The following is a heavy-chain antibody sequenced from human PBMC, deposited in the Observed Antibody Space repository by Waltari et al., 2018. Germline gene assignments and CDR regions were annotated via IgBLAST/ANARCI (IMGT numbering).Heavy chain of an antibody. Sequence: EVQLVESGGGLVQPGGSLRLSCAASGFTFSSYSMNWVRQAPGKGLEWVSYISSSSSTIYYADSVKGRFTISRDNAKNSLYLQMNSLRAEDTAVYYCARDRVVIAIHDAFDIWGQGTMVTVSS. CDR3: ARDRVVIAIHDAFDI. D-gene: IGHD2-21*01. CDR1: GFTFSSYS. CDR2: ISSSSSTI. V-gene: IGHV3-48*04. J-gene: IGHJ3*02.